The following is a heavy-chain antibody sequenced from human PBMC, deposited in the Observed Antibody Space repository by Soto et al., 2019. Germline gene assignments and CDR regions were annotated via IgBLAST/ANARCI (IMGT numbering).Heavy chain of an antibody. Sequence: QVQLQQWGAGLLKPSETLSLTCAIYGGSFSNYYWNWIRQPPGKGLEWMGKINHNGSTNYSPSLKSRLTISVDTSKNQFSLKLISVTAAATAVYFCGRGRGYSNACGSYYSGMDVWGQGTTVTVSS. V-gene: IGHV4-34*01. CDR1: GGSFSNYY. J-gene: IGHJ6*02. D-gene: IGHD6-19*01. CDR3: GRGRGYSNACGSYYSGMDV. CDR2: INHNGST.